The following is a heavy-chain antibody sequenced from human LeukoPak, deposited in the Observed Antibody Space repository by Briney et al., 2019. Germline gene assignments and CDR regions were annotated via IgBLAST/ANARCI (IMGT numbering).Heavy chain of an antibody. D-gene: IGHD2-15*01. V-gene: IGHV3-30*02. CDR1: GFSVSNNY. CDR3: AKAYIVLGLKHPIDY. J-gene: IGHJ4*02. CDR2: IRYDGSNK. Sequence: PGGPLRLSCAASGFSVSNNYMNWVRQAPGKGLEWVAFIRYDGSNKYYADSVKGRFTISRDNSKNTLYLQMNSLRAEDTAVYYCAKAYIVLGLKHPIDYWGQGTLVTVSS.